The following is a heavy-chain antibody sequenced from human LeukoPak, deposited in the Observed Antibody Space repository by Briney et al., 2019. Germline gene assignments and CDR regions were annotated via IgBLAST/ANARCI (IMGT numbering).Heavy chain of an antibody. CDR1: GGSISSGGYS. CDR2: IYHSGST. D-gene: IGHD3-22*01. J-gene: IGHJ4*02. CDR3: ARESSYYDSSGYTY. Sequence: SQTLSLTCAVSGGSISSGGYSWSWIRQPPGKGLEWIGYIYHSGSTYYNPSLKSRVAMSVDTSKNQFSLKLSSVTAADTAVYYCARESSYYDSSGYTYWGQGTLVTVSS. V-gene: IGHV4-30-2*05.